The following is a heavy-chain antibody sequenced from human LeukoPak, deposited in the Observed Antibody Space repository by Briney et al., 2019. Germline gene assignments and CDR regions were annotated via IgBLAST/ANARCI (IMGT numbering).Heavy chain of an antibody. D-gene: IGHD3-10*01. CDR3: ARTSVRGVNDY. V-gene: IGHV4-4*07. CDR2: IYTSGST. CDR1: GGSISSYH. J-gene: IGHJ4*02. Sequence: PSETLSLTCTVSGGSISSYHWSWIRQPAGKGLEWIGRIYTSGSTNYNPSLKSRVTMSVGTSKNQFSLKLSSVTAADTAVYYCARTSVRGVNDYWGQGTLVTVSS.